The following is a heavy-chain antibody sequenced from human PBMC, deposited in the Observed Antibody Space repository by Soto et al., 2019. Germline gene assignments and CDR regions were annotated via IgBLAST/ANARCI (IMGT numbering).Heavy chain of an antibody. CDR3: ARQRYDILTGYYNYGMDV. CDR2: IYYSGRT. D-gene: IGHD3-9*01. V-gene: IGHV4-39*01. J-gene: IGHJ6*02. Sequence: PSETLSLTCTVSGGSVRSSTYYWGWIRQAPGKGLEWIASIYYSGRTHNNPALKSRVTMSVDTYTNQFSLKMNAVTAADTAVYYCARQRYDILTGYYNYGMDVWGQGTTVTVSS. CDR1: GGSVRSSTYY.